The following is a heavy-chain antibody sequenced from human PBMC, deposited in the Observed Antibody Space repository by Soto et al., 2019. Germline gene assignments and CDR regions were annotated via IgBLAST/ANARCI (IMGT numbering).Heavy chain of an antibody. D-gene: IGHD6-13*01. V-gene: IGHV5-10-1*01. CDR2: IDPSDSYT. Sequence: GESLKISCKGSGYSFTSYWISWVRQMPGKGLEWMGRIDPSDSYTNYSPSFQGHVTISADKSISTAYLQWSSLKASDTAMYYCARQSSSSWYNYYYYYGMDVWGQGTTVTVSS. CDR3: ARQSSSSWYNYYYYYGMDV. J-gene: IGHJ6*02. CDR1: GYSFTSYW.